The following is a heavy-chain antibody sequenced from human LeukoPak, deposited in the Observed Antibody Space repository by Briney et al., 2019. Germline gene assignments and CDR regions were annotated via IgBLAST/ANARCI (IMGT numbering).Heavy chain of an antibody. D-gene: IGHD1-26*01. CDR2: INSDGSST. CDR1: GFTFSSYW. CDR3: ARVRSGSSAGNYGMDV. Sequence: PGGSLRLSCAAPGFTFSSYWMHWVRQAPGKGLVWVSRINSDGSSTSYADSVKGRFTISRDNAKNTLYLQMNSLRAEDTAVYYCARVRSGSSAGNYGMDVWGQGTTVTVSS. V-gene: IGHV3-74*01. J-gene: IGHJ6*02.